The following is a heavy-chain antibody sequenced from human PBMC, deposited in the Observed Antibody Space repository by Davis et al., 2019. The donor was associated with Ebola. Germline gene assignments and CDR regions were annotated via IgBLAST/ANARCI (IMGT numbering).Heavy chain of an antibody. J-gene: IGHJ4*02. CDR1: GYTFTSYY. Sequence: ASVKVSCKASGYTFTSYYMHWVRQAPGQGLEWMGIINPSGGSTNYAQKFQGRVTITADESTSTAYMELSSLRSEDTAVYYCARDDWGYCSGGSCLFDYWSQGTLVTVSS. V-gene: IGHV1-46*01. CDR2: INPSGGST. CDR3: ARDDWGYCSGGSCLFDY. D-gene: IGHD2-15*01.